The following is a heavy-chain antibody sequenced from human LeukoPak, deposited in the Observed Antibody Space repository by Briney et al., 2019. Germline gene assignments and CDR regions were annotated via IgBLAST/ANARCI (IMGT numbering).Heavy chain of an antibody. V-gene: IGHV3-30*18. D-gene: IGHD4-23*01. Sequence: GRSLRLSCAASGFTFSSYGMHWVRQAPGKGLEWVAVISYDGSNKYYADSVKGRFTISRDNSKNTLYLQMNSLRAEDTAVYYCAKDRVDYGGNWEGAFDIWGQGTMVTVSS. J-gene: IGHJ3*02. CDR2: ISYDGSNK. CDR1: GFTFSSYG. CDR3: AKDRVDYGGNWEGAFDI.